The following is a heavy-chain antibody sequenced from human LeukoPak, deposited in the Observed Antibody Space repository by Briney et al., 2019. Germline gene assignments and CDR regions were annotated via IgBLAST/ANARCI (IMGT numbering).Heavy chain of an antibody. D-gene: IGHD3-3*01. CDR3: AGRITIFGVVI. J-gene: IGHJ4*02. Sequence: PGGSLRLSCAASGFTFSSYWMSWVRQAQGKGLEWVANIKQDGSEKCYVDSVKGRFTISRDNAKNSLYLQMNSLRAEDTAVYYCAGRITIFGVVIWGQGTLVTVSS. CDR1: GFTFSSYW. V-gene: IGHV3-7*01. CDR2: IKQDGSEK.